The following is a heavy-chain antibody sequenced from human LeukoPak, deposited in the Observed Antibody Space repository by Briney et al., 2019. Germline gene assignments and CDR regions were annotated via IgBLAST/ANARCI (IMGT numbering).Heavy chain of an antibody. V-gene: IGHV4-59*01. CDR2: IYYSGST. J-gene: IGHJ4*02. D-gene: IGHD6-19*01. Sequence: SETLSLTCTVSGGSISSYYWSWIRQPPGKGLEWIGYIYYSGSTNYNPSLKSRVTISVDTSKNQFSLKLSSVTAADTAVYYCARGRSAVAGNRVFDYWGQGTLVTVSS. CDR3: ARGRSAVAGNRVFDY. CDR1: GGSISSYY.